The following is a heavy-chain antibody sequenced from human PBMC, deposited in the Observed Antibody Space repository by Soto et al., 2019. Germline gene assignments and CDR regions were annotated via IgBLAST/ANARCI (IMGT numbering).Heavy chain of an antibody. Sequence: PGGSLRLSCTASGFTFNKYAMSLVRQAFGKALEWVALISGSGGATFYADSAKGRFSISRENYKNTVYLQINNLTADDTALYYCAKSSQQWILLFDSSGQGTRVTVSS. V-gene: IGHV3-23*01. J-gene: IGHJ4*02. D-gene: IGHD1-1*01. CDR3: AKSSQQWILLFDS. CDR1: GFTFNKYA. CDR2: ISGSGGAT.